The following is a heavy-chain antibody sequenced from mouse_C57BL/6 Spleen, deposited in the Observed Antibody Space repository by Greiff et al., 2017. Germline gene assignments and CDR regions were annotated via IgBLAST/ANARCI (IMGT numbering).Heavy chain of an antibody. CDR3: ARWENSSGYFY. Sequence: VKLQESGPELVKPGASVTISCKASGYAFSSSWMNWVKQRPGKGLEWIGRIYPGDGDTNYNGKFKGKATLTADKSSSTAYMQLSSLTSEDSAVYFCARWENSSGYFYWGQGTTLTVSS. J-gene: IGHJ2*01. CDR1: GYAFSSSW. V-gene: IGHV1-82*01. D-gene: IGHD3-2*02. CDR2: IYPGDGDT.